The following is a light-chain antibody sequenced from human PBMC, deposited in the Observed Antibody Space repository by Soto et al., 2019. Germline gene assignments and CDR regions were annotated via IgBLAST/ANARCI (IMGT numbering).Light chain of an antibody. CDR3: QQYGSSPLT. V-gene: IGKV3-20*01. Sequence: EIVLTQSPGTLSLSPGERATLSCRANQSVTSIYLAWYQQKLGQAPRLLIYGVSSRATGIPDRFSGSGSGTDFTLTISRLEPEDFAVYYCQQYGSSPLTFGGGTKVEIK. CDR2: GVS. CDR1: QSVTSIY. J-gene: IGKJ4*01.